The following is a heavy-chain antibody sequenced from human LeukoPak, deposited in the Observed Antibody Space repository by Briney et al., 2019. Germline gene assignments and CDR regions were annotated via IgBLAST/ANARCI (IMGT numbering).Heavy chain of an antibody. J-gene: IGHJ5*02. D-gene: IGHD3-22*01. CDR3: ARRSDSSGYYRQVFDP. CDR1: GGSISSYY. CDR2: IYTSGST. V-gene: IGHV4-4*09. Sequence: SETLSLTCTVSGGSISSYYWSWIRQPPGKGLEWIGYIYTSGSTNYNPSLKSRVTISVDTSKNQFSLKLSSVTAADTAVYYCARRSDSSGYYRQVFDPWGQGTWSPSPQ.